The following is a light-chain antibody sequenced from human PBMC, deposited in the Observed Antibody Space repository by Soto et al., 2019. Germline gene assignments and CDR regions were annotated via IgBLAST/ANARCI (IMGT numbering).Light chain of an antibody. CDR1: SRDVGAYEY. CDR3: ASYAGSSFYV. CDR2: HVT. J-gene: IGLJ1*01. Sequence: QSVLTQPPSASGSPGQSVTISCTGTSRDVGAYEYVSWYQQHPGKAPKLMIYHVTKRPSGVPDRFSASKSGNTASLTVSGLQAEDEADYYCASYAGSSFYVFGTGTKLTVL. V-gene: IGLV2-8*01.